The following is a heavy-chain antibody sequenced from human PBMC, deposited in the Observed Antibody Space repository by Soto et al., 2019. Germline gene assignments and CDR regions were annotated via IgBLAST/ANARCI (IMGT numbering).Heavy chain of an antibody. V-gene: IGHV4-31*03. J-gene: IGHJ2*01. CDR3: ARVLRDVLSDRYYWYFDL. CDR2: IYYIGTS. Sequence: QVQLQESGPGLVKPSQTLSLTCTVSGASISSGGYYWGWIRQHPGKGPEWIGFIYYIGTSYYNPSLESRITLSVDTSKIHFSLNLTSVTAADTAVYYCARVLRDVLSDRYYWYFDLWGRGTLVTVSS. D-gene: IGHD3-16*02. CDR1: GASISSGGYY.